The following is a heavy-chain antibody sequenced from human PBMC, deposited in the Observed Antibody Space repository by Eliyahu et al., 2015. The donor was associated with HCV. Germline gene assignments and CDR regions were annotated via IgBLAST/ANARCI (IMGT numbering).Heavy chain of an antibody. CDR3: ARGSMKFDP. J-gene: IGHJ5*02. CDR1: GGSLSSFX. V-gene: IGHV4-4*07. CDR2: IYTSGST. Sequence: QVQLQESVPGLVKPSEXLSLTCTVSGGSLSSFXWSWXRQPAGKGLEWIGRIYTSGSTNYNPSLKSRVTMSVDTSKNQFSLKLRSVTAADTAVYYCARGSMKFDPWGQGTLVTVSS. D-gene: IGHD3-3*02.